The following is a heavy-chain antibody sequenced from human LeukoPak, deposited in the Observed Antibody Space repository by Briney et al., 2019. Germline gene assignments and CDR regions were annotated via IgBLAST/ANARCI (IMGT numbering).Heavy chain of an antibody. V-gene: IGHV3-66*01. CDR3: ARDHGSGTLAFDI. D-gene: IGHD3-10*01. J-gene: IGHJ3*02. CDR1: GFTVSSNY. CDR2: IYSGGSK. Sequence: GGSLRLSCAASGFTVSSNYMSWVRQAPGKGLEWVSVIYSGGSKYYADSVKGRFTISRDNSKNTLYLQMNSLRAEDTAVYYCARDHGSGTLAFDIWGQGTMVTVSS.